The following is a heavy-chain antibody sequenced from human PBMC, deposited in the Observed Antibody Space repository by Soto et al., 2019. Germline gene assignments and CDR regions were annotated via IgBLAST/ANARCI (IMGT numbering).Heavy chain of an antibody. CDR2: XXXXXGXXT. CDR1: GFTFRSYG. D-gene: IGHD1-7*01. V-gene: IGHV3-23*01. CDR3: AGWNYDY. J-gene: IGHJ4*02. Sequence: GGSLRLSCAASGFTFRSYGIMWVRQAPGKGXXWVXAXXXXXGXXTYYADSVKGRFTISRDDSKNTLYLQMDSLRPEDTAQYYCAGWNYDYWGQGTQVTVSS.